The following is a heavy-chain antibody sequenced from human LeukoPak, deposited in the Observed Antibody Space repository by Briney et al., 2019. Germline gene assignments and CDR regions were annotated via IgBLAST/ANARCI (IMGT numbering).Heavy chain of an antibody. D-gene: IGHD3-3*01. CDR2: INPSGGST. V-gene: IGHV1-46*03. CDR1: GYTFTSYY. CDR3: AREPSGEDFWSGYLIDY. J-gene: IGHJ4*02. Sequence: AASVKVSCKASGYTFTSYYMHWVRQAPGQGLEWMGIINPSGGSTSYAQKFQGRVTMTRDTSTSTVYMELSSLRSEDTAVYYCAREPSGEDFWSGYLIDYWGQGTLVTVSS.